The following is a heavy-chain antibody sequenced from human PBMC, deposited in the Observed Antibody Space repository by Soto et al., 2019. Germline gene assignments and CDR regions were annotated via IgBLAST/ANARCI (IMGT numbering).Heavy chain of an antibody. CDR3: ARLNGVAFHY. D-gene: IGHD2-8*01. J-gene: IGHJ4*02. CDR1: GYSFTSYW. Sequence: PGESLKISCKGSGYSFTSYWIAWVRQMPGKGLEWVGIIDPGDSDTRYSPSFQGQVTISVDKSISTAYLQWSSLKASDTAMYFCARLNGVAFHYCGQRTLVAVSS. CDR2: IDPGDSDT. V-gene: IGHV5-51*01.